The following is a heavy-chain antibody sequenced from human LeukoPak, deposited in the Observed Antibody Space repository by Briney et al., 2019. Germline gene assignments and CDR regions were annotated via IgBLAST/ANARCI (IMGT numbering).Heavy chain of an antibody. Sequence: SETPSLTCTVSGYSISSGYYWGRIRQPPGKGLEWIGSIYHSGSTYYNPSLKSRVTISVDTSKNQFSLKLSSVTAADTAVYYCARRADSSGWYYFDYWGQGTLVTVSS. V-gene: IGHV4-38-2*02. CDR1: GYSISSGYY. CDR3: ARRADSSGWYYFDY. D-gene: IGHD6-19*01. CDR2: IYHSGST. J-gene: IGHJ4*02.